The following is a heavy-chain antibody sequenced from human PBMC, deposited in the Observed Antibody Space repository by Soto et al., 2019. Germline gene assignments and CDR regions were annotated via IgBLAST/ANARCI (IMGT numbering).Heavy chain of an antibody. J-gene: IGHJ4*02. CDR3: ARGLSGSGSYYRALRY. CDR1: GGSFSGYY. Sequence: SETLSLTCAVYGGSFSGYYWSWIRQPPGKGLEWIGEINHSGSTNYNPSLKSRVTISVDTSKNQFSLKLSSVTAADTAVYYCARGLSGSGSYYRALRYWGQGTLVTVSS. D-gene: IGHD3-10*01. CDR2: INHSGST. V-gene: IGHV4-34*01.